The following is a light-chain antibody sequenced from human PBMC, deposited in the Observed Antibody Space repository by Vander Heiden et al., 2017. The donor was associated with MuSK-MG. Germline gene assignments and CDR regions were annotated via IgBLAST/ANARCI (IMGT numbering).Light chain of an antibody. J-gene: IGLJ3*02. Sequence: QSALTQPASVSGSPGQSITIACTGTSSNVGGHYYVSWYQHHPGRAPKLMIYDVSNRPAGVSNRFSGSKSGNTASLTISGLQAEDEADYYCSSYTSSNTWVFGGGTKLTVL. CDR1: SSNVGGHYY. V-gene: IGLV2-14*03. CDR3: SSYTSSNTWV. CDR2: DVS.